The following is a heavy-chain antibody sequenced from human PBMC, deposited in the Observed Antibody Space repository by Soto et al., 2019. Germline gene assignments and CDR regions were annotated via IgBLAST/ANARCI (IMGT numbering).Heavy chain of an antibody. Sequence: ASVKVSCKASGYTFTSYGISWVLQAPGQGLEWMGWISAYNGNTNYAQKLQGRVTMTTDTSTSTAYMELRSLRSDDTAVYYCARDLDYGSGSYYNRRAPFDYWGQGTLVTVSS. CDR1: GYTFTSYG. CDR3: ARDLDYGSGSYYNRRAPFDY. CDR2: ISAYNGNT. D-gene: IGHD3-10*01. V-gene: IGHV1-18*04. J-gene: IGHJ4*02.